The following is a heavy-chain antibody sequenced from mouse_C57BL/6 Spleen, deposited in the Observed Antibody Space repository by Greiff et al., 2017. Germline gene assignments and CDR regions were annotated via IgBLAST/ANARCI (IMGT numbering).Heavy chain of an antibody. J-gene: IGHJ3*01. CDR1: GYAFTNYL. V-gene: IGHV1-54*01. Sequence: VKLQESGAELVRPGTSVKVSCKASGYAFTNYLIEWVKQRPGQGLEWIGVINPGSGGTNYNEKFKGKATLTADKSSSTAYMQLSSLTSEDSAVYFCARSGYGNSFAYWGQGTLVTVSA. CDR2: INPGSGGT. CDR3: ARSGYGNSFAY. D-gene: IGHD2-10*02.